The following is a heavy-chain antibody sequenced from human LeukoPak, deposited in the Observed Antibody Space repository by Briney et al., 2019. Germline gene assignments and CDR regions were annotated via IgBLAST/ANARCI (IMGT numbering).Heavy chain of an antibody. CDR3: ARTSSSWYFDY. Sequence: GGFLRLSCAASGFTFSDYYMSWIRQAPGKGLEWISYISSSGSTIYYADSVKGRFTISRDNAKKSVYLQMNSLRAEDTAVYYCARTSSSWYFDYWGQGTLVTVSS. CDR2: ISSSGSTI. CDR1: GFTFSDYY. J-gene: IGHJ4*02. V-gene: IGHV3-11*01. D-gene: IGHD6-13*01.